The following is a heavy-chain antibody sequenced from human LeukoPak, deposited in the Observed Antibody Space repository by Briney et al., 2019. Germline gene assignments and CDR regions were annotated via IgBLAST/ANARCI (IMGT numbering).Heavy chain of an antibody. CDR2: IWYDGSNK. Sequence: GGSLRLSCAASGLTFSSYGMHWVRQAPGKGLEWVAVIWYDGSNKYYADSVKGRFTISRDNSKNTLYLQMNSLRAEDTAVYYCARDNSRFGDGMDVWGKGTTVTVSS. CDR3: ARDNSRFGDGMDV. D-gene: IGHD3-10*01. V-gene: IGHV3-33*01. J-gene: IGHJ6*04. CDR1: GLTFSSYG.